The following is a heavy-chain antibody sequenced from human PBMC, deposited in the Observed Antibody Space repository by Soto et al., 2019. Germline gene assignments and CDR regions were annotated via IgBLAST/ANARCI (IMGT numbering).Heavy chain of an antibody. D-gene: IGHD6-13*01. CDR1: GGSVSSGIYY. CDR3: ARGGSAAGIFYYYYGMDV. J-gene: IGHJ6*02. CDR2: IYYSGST. V-gene: IGHV4-61*01. Sequence: LSLTCTISGGSVSSGIYYWSWIRQPPGKGLEWIGYIYYSGSTNYNPSLKSRVTISVDTSKNQFSLKLSSVTAADTAVYYCARGGSAAGIFYYYYGMDVWGQGTTVTVSS.